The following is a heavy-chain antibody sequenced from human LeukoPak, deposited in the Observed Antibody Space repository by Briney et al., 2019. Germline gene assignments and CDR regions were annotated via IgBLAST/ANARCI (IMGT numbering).Heavy chain of an antibody. J-gene: IGHJ4*02. CDR2: ISGSGGST. CDR1: GFTFSSYA. Sequence: GGSLRLSCAASGFTFSSYAMSWVRQVPGKGLEWVSAISGSGGSTYYADSVKGRFTISRDNSKNTLYLQMNSLRAEDTAVYYCAKDARVDTAMVLYTHFDYWGQGTLVTVSS. D-gene: IGHD5-18*01. V-gene: IGHV3-23*01. CDR3: AKDARVDTAMVLYTHFDY.